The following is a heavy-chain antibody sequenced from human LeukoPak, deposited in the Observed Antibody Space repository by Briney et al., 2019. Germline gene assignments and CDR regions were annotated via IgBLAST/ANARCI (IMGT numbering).Heavy chain of an antibody. D-gene: IGHD3-22*01. V-gene: IGHV1-69*04. CDR3: ARDRGASSGYSDY. CDR1: GGTFSSYA. J-gene: IGHJ4*02. Sequence: SVKVSCKASGGTFSSYAISWVRQAPGQVLEWMGSIIPILGIANYAQKFQGRVTITADKSTSTAYMELSSLRSEDTAVYYCARDRGASSGYSDYWGQGTLVTVSS. CDR2: IIPILGIA.